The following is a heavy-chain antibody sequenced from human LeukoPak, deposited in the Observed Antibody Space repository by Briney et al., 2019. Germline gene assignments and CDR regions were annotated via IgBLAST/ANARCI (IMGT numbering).Heavy chain of an antibody. V-gene: IGHV3-48*03. CDR2: ISSSGSTI. CDR1: GFTFSSYE. D-gene: IGHD1-1*01. Sequence: GGSLRLSCAASGFTFSSYEMNWVRQAPGKGREWVSYISSSGSTIYYADSVKGRFTISRDNAKNSLYLQMNSLRAEDTAVYYCARHPRSYYFDYWGQGTLVTVSS. CDR3: ARHPRSYYFDY. J-gene: IGHJ4*02.